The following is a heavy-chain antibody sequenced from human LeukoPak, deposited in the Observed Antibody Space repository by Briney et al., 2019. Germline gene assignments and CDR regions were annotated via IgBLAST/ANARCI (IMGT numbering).Heavy chain of an antibody. Sequence: PGGSLRLSCAASGFTFSSYAMSWVRQAPGKGLEWVSAISGSGGSTYYADSVKGRFTISRDNSKNTLYLQMNSLRAEDTAVYYCAKDLTISHYYYYYMDVWGKGTTVTISS. V-gene: IGHV3-23*01. CDR3: AKDLTISHYYYYYMDV. J-gene: IGHJ6*03. CDR1: GFTFSSYA. CDR2: ISGSGGST. D-gene: IGHD3-3*01.